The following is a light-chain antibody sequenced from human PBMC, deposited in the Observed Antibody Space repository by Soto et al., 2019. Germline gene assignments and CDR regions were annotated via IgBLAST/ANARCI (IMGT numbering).Light chain of an antibody. J-gene: IGLJ1*01. Sequence: QPVLTPPRSASGSPGQAVTISCTGTKSDIGVYDFVSWYQHHPGKAPRLIIYEVVQRPSGVPDRFSGSKSGNTASLTASGLQAADEADYFCKSYAGSNTYVFGSGTKVTVL. CDR2: EVV. V-gene: IGLV2-8*01. CDR3: KSYAGSNTYV. CDR1: KSDIGVYDF.